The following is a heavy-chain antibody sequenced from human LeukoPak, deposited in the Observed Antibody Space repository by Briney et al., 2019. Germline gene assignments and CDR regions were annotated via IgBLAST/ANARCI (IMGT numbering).Heavy chain of an antibody. V-gene: IGHV4-59*08. J-gene: IGHJ5*02. CDR2: IYYSGST. CDR1: GGSISSYY. Sequence: SETLSLTCTVSGGSISSYYWSWIRQPPGKGLEWIGYIYYSGSTNYNPSLKSRVTISVDTSKNQFSLKLSSVTAADTAVYYCARHGKHQANWFDPWGQGTLVTVSS. D-gene: IGHD2-2*01. CDR3: ARHGKHQANWFDP.